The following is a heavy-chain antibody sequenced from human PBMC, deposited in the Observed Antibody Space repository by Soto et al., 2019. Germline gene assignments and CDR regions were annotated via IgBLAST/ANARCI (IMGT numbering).Heavy chain of an antibody. CDR2: MNPNSGNT. J-gene: IGHJ4*02. D-gene: IGHD3-10*01. V-gene: IGHV1-8*01. CDR3: ARGPSRLSHPPAWFGEPPIDY. Sequence: ASVKVSCKASGYTFTSYDINWVRQATGQGLEWMGWMNPNSGNTGYAQKFQGRVTMTRNTSISTAYMGLSSLRSEDTAVYYCARGPSRLSHPPAWFGEPPIDYWGQGTLVTVSS. CDR1: GYTFTSYD.